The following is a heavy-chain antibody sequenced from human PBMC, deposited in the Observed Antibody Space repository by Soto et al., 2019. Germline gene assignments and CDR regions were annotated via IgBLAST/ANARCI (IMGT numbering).Heavy chain of an antibody. Sequence: GGSLRLSCAASGFTFSSYAMSWVRQAPGKGLEWVSSISSSGGSTSYYADSVKGRFTISRDNYKNTLYLQMNSLRDEDTAVYYCVKDWTGDRCPCMDVWGQGTTVTVSS. CDR1: GFTFSSYA. CDR2: ISSSGGST. D-gene: IGHD2-8*02. J-gene: IGHJ6*02. CDR3: VKDWTGDRCPCMDV. V-gene: IGHV3-23*01.